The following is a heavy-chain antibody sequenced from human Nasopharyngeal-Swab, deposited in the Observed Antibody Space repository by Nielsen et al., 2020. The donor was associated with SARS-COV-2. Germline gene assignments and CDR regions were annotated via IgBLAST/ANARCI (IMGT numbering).Heavy chain of an antibody. CDR3: ASGMGWGFCSGGRCYFDY. D-gene: IGHD2-15*01. J-gene: IGHJ4*02. Sequence: GESLKISCEGSGYSFTSYWIGWVRQMPGKGLEWMGTIYPGDSNTRYSPSFQGQVTISADKSINTAYLQWNSLKASDTAMYYCASGMGWGFCSGGRCYFDYWGQGTLVTVSS. V-gene: IGHV5-51*01. CDR1: GYSFTSYW. CDR2: IYPGDSNT.